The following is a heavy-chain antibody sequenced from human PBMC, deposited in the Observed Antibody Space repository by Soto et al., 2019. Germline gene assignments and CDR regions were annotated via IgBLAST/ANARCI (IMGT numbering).Heavy chain of an antibody. V-gene: IGHV3-21*01. CDR2: LSSSSSFI. CDR3: ARESYYYDNSGYRY. J-gene: IGHJ4*02. CDR1: GFTFSSYW. D-gene: IGHD3-22*01. Sequence: GGSLRLSCAASGFTFSSYWMNWVRQAPGKGLEWVSSLSSSSSFIYYADSVKGRFTISRDNAKNSLYLQMNSLRAEDTAVYYCARESYYYDNSGYRYWGQGTLVTVSS.